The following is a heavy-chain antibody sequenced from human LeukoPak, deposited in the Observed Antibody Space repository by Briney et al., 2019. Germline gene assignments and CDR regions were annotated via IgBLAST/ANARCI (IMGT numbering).Heavy chain of an antibody. Sequence: PGGSLRLSCAASGFTFSSYVMSWVRQAPGKGLEWVSAISGSGGSTYYADSVKGRFTISRDNSKNTLYLQMNSLRAEDTAVYYCAKAFGGVPAAISFDYWGQGTLVTVSS. V-gene: IGHV3-23*01. J-gene: IGHJ4*02. D-gene: IGHD2-2*02. CDR3: AKAFGGVPAAISFDY. CDR2: ISGSGGST. CDR1: GFTFSSYV.